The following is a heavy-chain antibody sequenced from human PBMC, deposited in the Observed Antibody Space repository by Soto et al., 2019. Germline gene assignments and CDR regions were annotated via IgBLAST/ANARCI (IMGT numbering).Heavy chain of an antibody. Sequence: SVKVSCKASGGTFSSYTISWVRQAPGQGLEWMGRIIPILGIANYAQKFQGRVTITADKSTSTAYMELSSLRSEDTAVYYCAKGYRIAAAGHFDYWGQGTLVTVSS. CDR1: GGTFSSYT. J-gene: IGHJ4*02. CDR2: IIPILGIA. CDR3: AKGYRIAAAGHFDY. D-gene: IGHD6-13*01. V-gene: IGHV1-69*02.